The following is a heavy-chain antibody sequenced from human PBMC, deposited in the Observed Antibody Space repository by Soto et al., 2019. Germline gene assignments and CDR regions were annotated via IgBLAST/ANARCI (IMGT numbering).Heavy chain of an antibody. V-gene: IGHV1-69*13. CDR1: GGTFSSYA. CDR2: IIPIFGTA. J-gene: IGHJ4*02. Sequence: SVKVSCKASGGTFSSYAISWVRQAPGQGLEWMGGIIPIFGTANYAQKFQGRVTITADESTSTAYMELSSLRSEDTAVYYCARGPGYYYDSSGYYYWGQGTLVTVSS. CDR3: ARGPGYYYDSSGYYY. D-gene: IGHD3-22*01.